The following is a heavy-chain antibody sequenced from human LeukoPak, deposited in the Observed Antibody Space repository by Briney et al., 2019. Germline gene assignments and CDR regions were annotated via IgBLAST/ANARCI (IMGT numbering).Heavy chain of an antibody. Sequence: GGSLRLSCAASGFTLGSYAMSWVRQAPGKGLEWVSGISGSGDSTYYADSVKGRFTISRDNPKNTLYLQMNSLRAEDTAVYYCARDVDTAMVSRYGYYYYGMDVWGQGTTVTVSS. J-gene: IGHJ6*02. D-gene: IGHD5-18*01. CDR3: ARDVDTAMVSRYGYYYYGMDV. CDR1: GFTLGSYA. V-gene: IGHV3-23*01. CDR2: ISGSGDST.